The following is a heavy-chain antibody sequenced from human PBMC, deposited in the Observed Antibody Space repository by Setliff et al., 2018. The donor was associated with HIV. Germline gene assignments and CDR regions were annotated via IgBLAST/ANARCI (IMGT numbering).Heavy chain of an antibody. D-gene: IGHD3-22*01. CDR1: GYKFNSYW. J-gene: IGHJ4*02. Sequence: GESLKISCKGSGYKFNSYWIAWVRQMPGKGLEWMGVIYPGDSHTTYSPSFQGQVTISADKSISTAYLHWSTLKASDTATYYCARALWRDSSGPFPFWGQGTLVTVSS. CDR3: ARALWRDSSGPFPF. V-gene: IGHV5-51*01. CDR2: IYPGDSHT.